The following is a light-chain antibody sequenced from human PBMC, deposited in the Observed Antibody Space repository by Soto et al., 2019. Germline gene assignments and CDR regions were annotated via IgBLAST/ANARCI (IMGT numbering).Light chain of an antibody. V-gene: IGLV2-23*02. J-gene: IGLJ1*01. CDR2: EDT. Sequence: QSVLTQPASVSGSPGQSITISCTGTSSDVGGYNLVSWYQQHPGKAPKLMIYEDTKRPSGVSNRFSGSKSGNTASLTISGIQDEDEADDYCCAYGATRIFSVFGTGTKLTVL. CDR1: SSDVGGYNL. CDR3: CAYGATRIFSV.